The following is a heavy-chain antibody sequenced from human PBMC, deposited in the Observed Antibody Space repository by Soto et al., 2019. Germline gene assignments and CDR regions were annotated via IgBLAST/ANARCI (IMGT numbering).Heavy chain of an antibody. CDR2: ISSSGSYT. Sequence: QLVQSGGGLVKPGGSLRLSCTASGFTFDSYSMDWVRQAPGRGLEWVSSISSSGSYTYYADSVKGRFTMSRDNTKNSLFLQMNSLRDGDTAVYYCASLDESRGSSYATYWYFDLWGRGTLVTVSS. D-gene: IGHD6-6*01. CDR3: ASLDESRGSSYATYWYFDL. V-gene: IGHV3-21*02. CDR1: GFTFDSYS. J-gene: IGHJ2*01.